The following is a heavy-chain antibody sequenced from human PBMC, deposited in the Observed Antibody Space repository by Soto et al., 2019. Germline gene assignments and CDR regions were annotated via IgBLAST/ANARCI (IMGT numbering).Heavy chain of an antibody. J-gene: IGHJ4*02. D-gene: IGHD6-19*01. CDR1: GFTFSSYA. Sequence: EVQLLESGGGLVQPGGSLRLSCAASGFTFSSYAMSWVRQAPGKGLEWVSAIGGSGGSTYYADSVKGRFTISRDNSKNTLYLQMNSLRAEDTAVYYCASRDSSGWYTPFDYWGQGTLVTVSS. CDR3: ASRDSSGWYTPFDY. CDR2: IGGSGGST. V-gene: IGHV3-23*01.